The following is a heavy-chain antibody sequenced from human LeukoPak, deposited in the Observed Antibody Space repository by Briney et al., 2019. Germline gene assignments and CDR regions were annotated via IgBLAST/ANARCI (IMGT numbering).Heavy chain of an antibody. CDR2: ISGDGRTK. V-gene: IGHV3-30*04. CDR1: GFSFSSYA. Sequence: GGSLRLSCAASGFSFSSYAMSWVRQAPGKGLEWAALISGDGRTKYYADSVKGRFTISRDNSKNTMYMQMNSLRADDTALYYCASPLWELLSQAPFDYWGQGTLVTVSS. D-gene: IGHD1-26*01. J-gene: IGHJ4*02. CDR3: ASPLWELLSQAPFDY.